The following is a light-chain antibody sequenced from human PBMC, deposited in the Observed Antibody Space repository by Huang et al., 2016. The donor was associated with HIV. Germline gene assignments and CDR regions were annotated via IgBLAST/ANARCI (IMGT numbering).Light chain of an antibody. CDR3: QQSYNTPYT. V-gene: IGKV1-39*01. Sequence: DIQMTQSPSSLSASVGDRVTITCRASQSISSYLIWYQQKPGKAPKLVIYAASSLQSGVPARFSGSGSGTDFTLTISSLQPEDFATYHCQQSYNTPYTFGQGTKLEIK. CDR2: AAS. J-gene: IGKJ2*01. CDR1: QSISSY.